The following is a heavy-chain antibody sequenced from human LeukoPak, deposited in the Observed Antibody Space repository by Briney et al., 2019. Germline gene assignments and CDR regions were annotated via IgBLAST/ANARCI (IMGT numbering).Heavy chain of an antibody. CDR3: AKDLEQQLVQGWFDP. CDR1: GFTFSSYG. D-gene: IGHD6-13*01. Sequence: PGGSLRLSCAASGFTFSSYGMHWVRQAPGKGLEWVAFIRYDRSNKYYADSVKGRFTISRDNSKNTLYLQMNSLRAEDTAVYYCAKDLEQQLVQGWFDPWGQGTLVTVSS. V-gene: IGHV3-30*02. CDR2: IRYDRSNK. J-gene: IGHJ5*02.